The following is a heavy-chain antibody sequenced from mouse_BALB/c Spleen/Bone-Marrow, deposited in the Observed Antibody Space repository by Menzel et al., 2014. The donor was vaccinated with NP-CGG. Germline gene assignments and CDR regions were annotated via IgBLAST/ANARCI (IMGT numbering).Heavy chain of an antibody. CDR3: ARHRYYAMDY. V-gene: IGHV2-6-1*01. CDR1: GFSLTNYG. J-gene: IGHJ4*01. Sequence: VKLMESGPGLVAPSQSLSITCTISGFSLTNYGVHWVRQPPGKGLEWLVVIWSDGSTTYNSALKSRLSISKDNSKSQVFLKMNSLQTDDTAMYYCARHRYYAMDYWGQGSSVTVSS. CDR2: IWSDGST.